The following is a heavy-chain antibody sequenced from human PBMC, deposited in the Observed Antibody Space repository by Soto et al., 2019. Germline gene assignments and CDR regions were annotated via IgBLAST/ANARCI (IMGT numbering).Heavy chain of an antibody. CDR1: GFIFENFG. CDR2: ISGSGFKK. J-gene: IGHJ5*02. Sequence: GGTLRLSCVASGFIFENFGMSWVRQDPGKGLEWISSISGSGFKKYYADSVKGRFTISRDNSKSTVYLELNNLSAEDTAVYHCAKNQGVELVPLATVDWFDPWGQGSVVTVSS. CDR3: AKNQGVELVPLATVDWFDP. V-gene: IGHV3-23*01. D-gene: IGHD1-26*01.